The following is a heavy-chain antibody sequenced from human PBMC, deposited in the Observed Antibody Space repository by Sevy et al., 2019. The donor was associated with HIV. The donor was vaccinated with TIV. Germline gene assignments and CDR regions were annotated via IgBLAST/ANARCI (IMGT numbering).Heavy chain of an antibody. CDR1: GGSISSGDYY. Sequence: SETLSFTCTVSGGSISSGDYYWSWIRQPPGKGLEWIGYIYYSGSTYYNPSLKSRVTISVDTSKNQFSLKLSSVTAADTAVYYCARSRDGYNPYFDYWGQGTLVTVSS. CDR3: ARSRDGYNPYFDY. J-gene: IGHJ4*02. CDR2: IYYSGST. V-gene: IGHV4-30-4*01. D-gene: IGHD5-12*01.